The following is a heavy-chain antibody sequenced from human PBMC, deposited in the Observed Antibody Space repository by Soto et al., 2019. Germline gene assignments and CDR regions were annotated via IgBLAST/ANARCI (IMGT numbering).Heavy chain of an antibody. D-gene: IGHD4-17*01. CDR3: ARGNTGDYRLNY. Sequence: ASETLSLTXAVYGGSFSGYYWSWIRQPPGKGLEWIGEINHSGSTNYNPSLKSRVTISVDTSKNQFSLKLSSVTAADTAVYYCARGNTGDYRLNYWGQGTLVTVSS. V-gene: IGHV4-34*01. J-gene: IGHJ4*02. CDR1: GGSFSGYY. CDR2: INHSGST.